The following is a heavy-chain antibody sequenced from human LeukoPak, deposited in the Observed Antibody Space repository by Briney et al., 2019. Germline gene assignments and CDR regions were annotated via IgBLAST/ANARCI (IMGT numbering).Heavy chain of an antibody. Sequence: SETLSLTCTVSGGSISSYYWSWIRQPPGKGLEWIGEINHSGSTNYNPSLKSRVTISVDTSKNQFSLKLSSVTAADTAVYYCARARYYDYVWGSYRPGVPDYWGQGTLVTVSS. CDR1: GGSISSYY. CDR2: INHSGST. J-gene: IGHJ4*02. CDR3: ARARYYDYVWGSYRPGVPDY. V-gene: IGHV4-34*01. D-gene: IGHD3-16*02.